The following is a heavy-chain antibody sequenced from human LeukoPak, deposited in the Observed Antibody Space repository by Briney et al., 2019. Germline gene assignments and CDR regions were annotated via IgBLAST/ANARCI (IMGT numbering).Heavy chain of an antibody. J-gene: IGHJ5*02. CDR3: ARLYDSSGYTNWLDP. CDR2: IYAGGTT. V-gene: IGHV4-4*07. Sequence: SETLSLTCTVSGGSISSDYWSWIRQPAGKGREWIGRIYAGGTTNYNPSLKSRVTMSVDTSRNQFSLKLSSVTAADTAVYYCARLYDSSGYTNWLDPWGQGTLVTVSS. CDR1: GGSISSDY. D-gene: IGHD3-22*01.